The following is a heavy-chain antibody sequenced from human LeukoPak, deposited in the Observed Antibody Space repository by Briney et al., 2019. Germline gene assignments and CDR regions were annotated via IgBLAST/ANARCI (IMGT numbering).Heavy chain of an antibody. CDR2: IKQDGSES. CDR1: GFTFSTHW. Sequence: GGSLRLSCAVSGFTFSTHWMSWVRQAPGKGLEWVANIKQDGSESYYVDSVKGRFTISRDNAKNSLYLQMNSLTAQDTAVYYCAKNVSPFDYWGQGTLVTVSS. J-gene: IGHJ4*02. V-gene: IGHV3-7*01. D-gene: IGHD2-8*01. CDR3: AKNVSPFDY.